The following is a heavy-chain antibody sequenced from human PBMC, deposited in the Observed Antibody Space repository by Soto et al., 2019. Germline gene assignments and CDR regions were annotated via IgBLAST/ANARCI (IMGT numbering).Heavy chain of an antibody. CDR2: INPSGGST. V-gene: IGHV1-46*01. J-gene: IGHJ3*02. Sequence: SVKVSCKASGYTFTSYYMHWVRQAPGQGLEWMGIINPSGGSTSYAQKFQGRVTMTRDTSTSTVYMELSSLRSEDTAVYYCAREGGSIKNFGVVIKPNAVDIWGQGTMVTVSS. CDR3: AREGGSIKNFGVVIKPNAVDI. D-gene: IGHD3-3*01. CDR1: GYTFTSYY.